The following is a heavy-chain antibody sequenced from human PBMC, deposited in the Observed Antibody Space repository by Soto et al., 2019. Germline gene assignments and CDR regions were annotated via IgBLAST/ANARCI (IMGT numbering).Heavy chain of an antibody. V-gene: IGHV3-23*01. CDR2: SSGGGDTT. CDR3: AKGRGGSGSLAPRVDF. J-gene: IGHJ4*02. D-gene: IGHD3-10*01. CDR1: GFTFNNYA. Sequence: EVQLLESGGGLVQPGGSLRLSCAASGFTFNNYAMTWVRQAPGKGLEWVSASSGGGDTTSYAASVKGRFTVSRDGSKNTLYLQMSSLRAEDTALYYCAKGRGGSGSLAPRVDFWGQGTLVTVSS.